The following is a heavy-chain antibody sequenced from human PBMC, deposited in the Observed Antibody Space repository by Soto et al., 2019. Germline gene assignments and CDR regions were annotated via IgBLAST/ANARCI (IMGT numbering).Heavy chain of an antibody. CDR3: TRAPRGES. Sequence: QVQLVQSGAEVRKPGSSVKVSCKASGGTFSRHAISWVRQAPGQGLEWMGGIIPIFGTANHAQKFQGRVTIIADESTSTVYMELSSLTSEDTAVYYCTRAPRGESWGQGTLVTVSS. V-gene: IGHV1-69*01. J-gene: IGHJ1*01. CDR1: GGTFSRHA. D-gene: IGHD2-21*01. CDR2: IIPIFGTA.